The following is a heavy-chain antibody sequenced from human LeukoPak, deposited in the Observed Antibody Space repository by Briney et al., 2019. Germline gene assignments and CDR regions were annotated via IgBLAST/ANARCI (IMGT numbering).Heavy chain of an antibody. J-gene: IGHJ4*02. CDR3: AREYYGDYEYFDY. D-gene: IGHD4-17*01. CDR1: GGSISSYY. Sequence: SETLSLTCTVSGGSISSYYWSWIRQPPGKGLEWIGYIYYSGSTNYNPSLKSRVTISVDTSKNQFSLKLSSVTAADTAVYYCAREYYGDYEYFDYWGQGALVTVSS. V-gene: IGHV4-59*01. CDR2: IYYSGST.